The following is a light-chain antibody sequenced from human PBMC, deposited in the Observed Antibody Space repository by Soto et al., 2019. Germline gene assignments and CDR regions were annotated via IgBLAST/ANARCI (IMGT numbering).Light chain of an antibody. CDR3: QSYDSSLSGSV. J-gene: IGLJ3*02. CDR1: SFNIGAGYG. Sequence: QSVLTQPPSASGAQGQRVTISCTGSSFNIGAGYGVHWYQQLPGTAPKLLIYGNNNRPSGVPDRFSGSRSGTSASLAITGLQAEDEADYYCQSYDSSLSGSVFGGGTKLTVL. CDR2: GNN. V-gene: IGLV1-40*01.